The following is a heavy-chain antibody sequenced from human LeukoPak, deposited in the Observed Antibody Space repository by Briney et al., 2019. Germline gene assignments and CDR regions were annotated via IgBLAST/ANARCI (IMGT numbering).Heavy chain of an antibody. D-gene: IGHD2-21*02. Sequence: GGSLRLSCAASGFTFSNYAMRWVRQAPGKGLEWVAVISSDGRNKHYADSVKGRFTISRDNSKNTLYLQMNSLRTEHTAIYYCARDLRKSADYYFDYWGQGALVTVSS. CDR2: ISSDGRNK. CDR3: ARDLRKSADYYFDY. CDR1: GFTFSNYA. V-gene: IGHV3-30*04. J-gene: IGHJ4*02.